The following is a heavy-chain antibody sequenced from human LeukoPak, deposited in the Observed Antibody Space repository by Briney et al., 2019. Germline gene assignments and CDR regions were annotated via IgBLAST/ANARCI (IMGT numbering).Heavy chain of an antibody. D-gene: IGHD1-26*01. CDR2: INPSGGST. Sequence: ASVKVSCKASGYTFTSYYMHWVRQAPGQGLEWMGIINPSGGSTSYAQKFQGRVTMTRDTSTSTVYTELSSLRSEDTAVYYCARVPIVGAYFDYWGQGTLVTVSS. J-gene: IGHJ4*02. V-gene: IGHV1-46*01. CDR1: GYTFTSYY. CDR3: ARVPIVGAYFDY.